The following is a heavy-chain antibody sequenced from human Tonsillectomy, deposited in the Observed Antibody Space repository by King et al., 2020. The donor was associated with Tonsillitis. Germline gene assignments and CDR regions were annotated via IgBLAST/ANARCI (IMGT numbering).Heavy chain of an antibody. Sequence: HVQLVESGGGVVQPGRSLRLSCAASGFTFSSYGMHWVRQAPGKGLEWVAVIWYDGSNKYYADSVKGRFTISRDNSKNTLYLQMNSLRAEDTAVYYCARGHTAMVPYFDYWGQGTLVTVSS. CDR2: IWYDGSNK. J-gene: IGHJ4*02. D-gene: IGHD5-18*01. V-gene: IGHV3-33*01. CDR3: ARGHTAMVPYFDY. CDR1: GFTFSSYG.